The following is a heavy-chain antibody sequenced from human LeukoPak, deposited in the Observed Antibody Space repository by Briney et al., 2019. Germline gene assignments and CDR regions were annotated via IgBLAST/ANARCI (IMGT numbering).Heavy chain of an antibody. D-gene: IGHD3-3*01. CDR2: INQDGSQK. Sequence: GGSLRLSCAGSGFTFSSHWIGWVRQAPGKGLEWVAHINQDGSQKNYVDSVEGRFAISRDNAKNSLYLQMNSLRAEDTAIYYCAKTLRDLEWLTGELHVWGQGTTVTVSS. CDR3: AKTLRDLEWLTGELHV. CDR1: GFTFSSHW. J-gene: IGHJ6*02. V-gene: IGHV3-7*03.